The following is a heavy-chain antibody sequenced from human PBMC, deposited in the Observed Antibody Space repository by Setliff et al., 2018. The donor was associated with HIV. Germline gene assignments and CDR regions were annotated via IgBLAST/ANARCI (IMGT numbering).Heavy chain of an antibody. CDR1: GYSFSTSG. V-gene: IGHV1-18*01. CDR2: IGGYLHDT. J-gene: IGHJ5*02. CDR3: ARVSQYSSSWYVRWFDP. Sequence: ASVKVSCKTSGYSFSTSGISWVRQAPGQGLEWMGWIGGYLHDTNAAPHLEARLTMTADTSASTAYMELRSLTSDDTAVYYCARVSQYSSSWYVRWFDPWGQGTLVTVSS. D-gene: IGHD6-13*01.